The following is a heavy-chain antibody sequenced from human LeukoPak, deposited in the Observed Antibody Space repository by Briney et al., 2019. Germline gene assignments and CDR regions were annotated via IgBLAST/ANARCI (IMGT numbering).Heavy chain of an antibody. CDR2: INHNGNT. CDR3: ARDRNVYGIDV. Sequence: PSETLSLTCAVYGGSFGGHYWSWIRRPPGKGLEWIGEINHNGNTNYNPSLKSRVTISVDTSKNQFSLKLRSVTAADTAMYYCARDRNVYGIDVWGLGTMVTVSS. J-gene: IGHJ3*01. CDR1: GGSFGGHY. D-gene: IGHD3-10*01. V-gene: IGHV4-34*01.